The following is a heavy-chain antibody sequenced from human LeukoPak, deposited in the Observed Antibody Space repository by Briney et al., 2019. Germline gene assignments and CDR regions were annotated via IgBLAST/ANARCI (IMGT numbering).Heavy chain of an antibody. Sequence: GGSLRLSRAASGFTFDDYAMHWVRQAPGKGLEWVSGISWNSGSIGYADSVKGRFTISRDNAKNSLYLQMNSLRAEDTALYYCAKDSILEGYYYDSSGSGAFDIWGQGTMVTVSS. CDR2: ISWNSGSI. CDR3: AKDSILEGYYYDSSGSGAFDI. J-gene: IGHJ3*02. D-gene: IGHD3-22*01. CDR1: GFTFDDYA. V-gene: IGHV3-9*01.